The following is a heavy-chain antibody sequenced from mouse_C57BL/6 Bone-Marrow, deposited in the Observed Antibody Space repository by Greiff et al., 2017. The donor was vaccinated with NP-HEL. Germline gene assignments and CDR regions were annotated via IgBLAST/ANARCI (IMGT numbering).Heavy chain of an antibody. CDR2: INDGGSYT. Sequence: DVKLVESGGGLVKPGGSLKLSCAASGFTFSSYAMSWVRQTPEKRLEWVATINDGGSYTYYPDNVKGRFTISRDNAKNNLYLQMSHLKSEDTAMYYCARERIYYGSSFAYWGQGTLVTVSA. D-gene: IGHD1-1*01. J-gene: IGHJ3*01. CDR3: ARERIYYGSSFAY. CDR1: GFTFSSYA. V-gene: IGHV5-4*01.